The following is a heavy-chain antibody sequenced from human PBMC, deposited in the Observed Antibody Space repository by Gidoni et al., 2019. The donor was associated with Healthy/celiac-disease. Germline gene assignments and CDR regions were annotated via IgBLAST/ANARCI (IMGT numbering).Heavy chain of an antibody. D-gene: IGHD6-13*01. V-gene: IGHV3-66*01. CDR3: ARGDQQLSGLDY. J-gene: IGHJ4*02. CDR1: GFTVSSNY. Sequence: EVQLVASGGGLVQPGGSLRLSCAASGFTVSSNYMSWVRQAPGKGLEWVSVIYSGGSTYYADSVKGRFTSSRDKSKNTLYLQMNSLRAEDTAVYYCARGDQQLSGLDYWGQGTLVTVSS. CDR2: IYSGGST.